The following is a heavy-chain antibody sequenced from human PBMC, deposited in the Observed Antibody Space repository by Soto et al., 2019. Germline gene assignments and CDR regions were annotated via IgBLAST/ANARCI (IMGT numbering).Heavy chain of an antibody. V-gene: IGHV1-69*02. Sequence: QVPLVQSGAEVKKPGSSVKVSCKAPGGTFSSYTISWVRQAPGQGLEWMGRIIPMLGIAHHPQKFPGRVTITADKTTRAADTELCSMGTEDTAVYYCASGRHAYDHTVRRGMAVGGQWTAVAF. CDR2: IIPMLGIA. J-gene: IGHJ6*02. D-gene: IGHD5-12*01. CDR1: GGTFSSYT. CDR3: ASGRHAYDHTVRRGMAV.